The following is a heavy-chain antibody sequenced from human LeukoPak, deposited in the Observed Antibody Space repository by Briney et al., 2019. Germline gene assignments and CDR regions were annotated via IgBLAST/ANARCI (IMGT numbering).Heavy chain of an antibody. CDR1: GYSFTGYW. J-gene: IGHJ5*02. CDR3: ARGYYYDSSGYYYYGLWFDP. CDR2: IYPGDSDT. V-gene: IGHV5-51*01. D-gene: IGHD3-22*01. Sequence: GESLKISCKGSGYSFTGYWIGWVRQMPGKGLEWMGIIYPGDSDTRYSPSFQGQVTISADKSISTAYLQWSSLKASDTAMYYCARGYYYDSSGYYYYGLWFDPWGQGTLVTVSS.